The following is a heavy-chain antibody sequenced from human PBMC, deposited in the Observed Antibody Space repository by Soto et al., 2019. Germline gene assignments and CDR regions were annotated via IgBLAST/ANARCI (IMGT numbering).Heavy chain of an antibody. D-gene: IGHD3-10*01. CDR2: ISYDGSNK. CDR3: AKDRESSFDY. V-gene: IGHV3-30*18. J-gene: IGHJ4*02. Sequence: PVGSLRLSCAASGFTFSSYGMHWVRQAPGKGLEWVAVISYDGSNKYYADSVKGRFTISRDNSKNTLYLQMNSLRAEDTAVYYCAKDRESSFDYWGQGTLVTVSS. CDR1: GFTFSSYG.